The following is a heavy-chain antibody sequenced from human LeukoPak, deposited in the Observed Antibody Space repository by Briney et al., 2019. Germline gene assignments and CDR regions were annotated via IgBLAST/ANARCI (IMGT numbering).Heavy chain of an antibody. V-gene: IGHV3-21*01. Sequence: GGSLRLSCAASGFIFSSYSMNWVRQAPGEGLEWVSSISSSRSYIYYADSVKGRFTIPRDNAKNSLSLQMNSLRAEDTAVYYCARGGEPVGFDYWGQGTLVTVSS. CDR3: ARGGEPVGFDY. CDR2: ISSSRSYI. CDR1: GFIFSSYS. J-gene: IGHJ4*02. D-gene: IGHD1-26*01.